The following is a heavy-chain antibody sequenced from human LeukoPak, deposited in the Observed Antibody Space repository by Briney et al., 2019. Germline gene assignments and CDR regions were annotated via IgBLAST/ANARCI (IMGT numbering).Heavy chain of an antibody. CDR1: GGTFSSYA. J-gene: IGHJ4*02. CDR2: IIPILGIA. V-gene: IGHV1-69*04. D-gene: IGHD3-9*01. CDR3: ARDGGSTYYDILTGYPPFDY. Sequence: GASVKVSCKASGGTFSSYAISWVRQAPGQGLEWMGRIIPILGIANYAQKFQGRVTITADKSTSTAYMELSSLRSEDTAVCYCARDGGSTYYDILTGYPPFDYWGQGTLVTVSS.